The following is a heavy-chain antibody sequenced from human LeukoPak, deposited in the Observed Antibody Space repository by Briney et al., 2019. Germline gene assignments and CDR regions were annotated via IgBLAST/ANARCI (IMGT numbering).Heavy chain of an antibody. J-gene: IGHJ4*02. D-gene: IGHD6-13*01. CDR2: ISANGDTT. CDR1: GFTFSSYA. CDR3: AKKGRIAAGTGDYFDY. Sequence: GGSLRLSCAASGFTFSSYAMSWVRQAPGKGLEGVSGISANGDTTKYADSVKGRFTISRDNAKNTVLLQMNSLRADDTAVYYCAKKGRIAAGTGDYFDYWGQGTLVTVSS. V-gene: IGHV3-23*01.